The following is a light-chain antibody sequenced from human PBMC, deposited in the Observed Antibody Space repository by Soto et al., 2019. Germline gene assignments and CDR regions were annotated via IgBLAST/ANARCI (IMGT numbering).Light chain of an antibody. CDR1: QSINNNF. CDR2: DAS. CDR3: LYPRDSPT. Sequence: IVLTQSPATLSLSPGERATLSCGASQSINNNFVAWYQKEPGLAPRLLIFDASFRPPGIPDRFSSSGSGNVFTLTITRLEAEDSAVYFCLYPRDSPTFGGGTEVETK. V-gene: IGKV3D-20*01. J-gene: IGKJ4*01.